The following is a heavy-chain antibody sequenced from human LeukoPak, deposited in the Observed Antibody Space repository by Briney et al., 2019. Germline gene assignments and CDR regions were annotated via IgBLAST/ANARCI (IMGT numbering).Heavy chain of an antibody. D-gene: IGHD3-22*01. CDR3: ARVGGDDSTGHYSVDY. V-gene: IGHV4-38-2*01. CDR1: GYSITSTYW. Sequence: PSETLSLTCAVSGYSITSTYWWGWIRQTPGRGLEWIGRLHHSGSTSYSPSLKSRVTISVDTSKTQFSLGLSSVTAADTAVYYCARVGGDDSTGHYSVDYWGQGTLVTVSS. CDR2: LHHSGST. J-gene: IGHJ4*02.